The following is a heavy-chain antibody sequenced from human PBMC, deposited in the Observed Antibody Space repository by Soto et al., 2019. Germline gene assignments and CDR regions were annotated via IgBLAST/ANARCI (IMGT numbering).Heavy chain of an antibody. CDR3: ARESEDLTSNFDY. CDR2: ISSTTNYI. Sequence: EVQLLESGGGMVEPRGSLKLSCAASGFSFGTYVMNWVRQAPGKGLEWVSGISSTTNYIYYGDSMKGRFTISRDNAKNSLYLEMNSLRAEDTAVYYCARESEDLTSNFDYWGQGTLVTVSS. CDR1: GFSFGTYV. V-gene: IGHV3-21*06. J-gene: IGHJ4*02.